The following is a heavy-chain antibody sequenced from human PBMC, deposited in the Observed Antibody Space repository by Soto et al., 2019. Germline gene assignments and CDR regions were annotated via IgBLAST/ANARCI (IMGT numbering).Heavy chain of an antibody. D-gene: IGHD6-13*01. Sequence: QVQLVQSGAEVKKPGSSVKVFCKASGGTFSSYAISWVRQAPGQGLEWMGGIIPIFGTANYAQKFQGRVTITADESTSTAYMELSSLRSEDTAVYYCARDATPLYSSSWLGEDYWGQGTLVTVSS. V-gene: IGHV1-69*12. CDR1: GGTFSSYA. J-gene: IGHJ4*02. CDR2: IIPIFGTA. CDR3: ARDATPLYSSSWLGEDY.